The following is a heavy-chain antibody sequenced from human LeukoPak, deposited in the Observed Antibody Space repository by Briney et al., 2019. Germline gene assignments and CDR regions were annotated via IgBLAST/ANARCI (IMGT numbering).Heavy chain of an antibody. J-gene: IGHJ4*02. CDR3: ARVYRSSSWYLDY. Sequence: PSETLSLTCTVSGGSISSSSYYWGWIRQPPGKGLEWIGSIYYSGSTYYNPSLKSRVTISVDTSKNQFSLKLSSVTAADTAVYYCARVYRSSSWYLDYWGQGTLVTVS. D-gene: IGHD6-13*01. V-gene: IGHV4-39*07. CDR2: IYYSGST. CDR1: GGSISSSSYY.